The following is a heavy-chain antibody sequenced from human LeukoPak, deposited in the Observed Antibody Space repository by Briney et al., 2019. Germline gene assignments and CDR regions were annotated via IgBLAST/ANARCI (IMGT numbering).Heavy chain of an antibody. CDR3: ARTRYCSSTSCNILDF. J-gene: IGHJ4*02. Sequence: SGPTLVNPTQTLTLTCTFSGFSLSTSGMRVSWIRQPPGKALEWLSLIDWDDDKFYSTSLKTRLTISKDTSKNQVVLTMTNMDPVDTATYYCARTRYCSSTSCNILDFWGQGTLVTVSS. D-gene: IGHD2-2*02. CDR2: IDWDDDK. V-gene: IGHV2-70*04. CDR1: GFSLSTSGMR.